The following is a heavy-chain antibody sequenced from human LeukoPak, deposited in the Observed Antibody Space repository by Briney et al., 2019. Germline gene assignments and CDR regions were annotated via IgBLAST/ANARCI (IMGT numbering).Heavy chain of an antibody. Sequence: SETLSLTCTVSGASVRSDHWNWIRQPLGKGLEWIAYMHGSGSPNYNPSLASRLTLSVDATENLLSLKLTSVTAADTALYFCARDLSVNAFDIWGQGTLVTVSS. CDR1: GASVRSDH. CDR3: ARDLSVNAFDI. D-gene: IGHD2/OR15-2a*01. V-gene: IGHV4-59*02. J-gene: IGHJ3*02. CDR2: MHGSGSP.